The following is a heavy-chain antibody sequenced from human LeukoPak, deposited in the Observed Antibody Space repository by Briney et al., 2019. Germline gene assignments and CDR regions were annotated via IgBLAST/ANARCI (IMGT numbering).Heavy chain of an antibody. CDR3: ARVTTIFGVLKYYYYMDV. V-gene: IGHV3-7*01. Sequence: GGSLRLXSAASGFTFSRNWMSWVRQAPGKGLEWVANIKEDGSEKYYVDSVKGRLTISRDNAKNSLYLQMNSLRAEDTAVYYCARVTTIFGVLKYYYYMDVWGKGTTVTVSS. D-gene: IGHD3-3*01. CDR1: GFTFSRNW. J-gene: IGHJ6*03. CDR2: IKEDGSEK.